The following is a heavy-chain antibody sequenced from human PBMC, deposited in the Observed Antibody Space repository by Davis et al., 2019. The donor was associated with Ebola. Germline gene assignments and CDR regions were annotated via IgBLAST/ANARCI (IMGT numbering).Heavy chain of an antibody. J-gene: IGHJ6*02. V-gene: IGHV3-30*18. CDR2: ISYDGGNK. D-gene: IGHD3-10*01. Sequence: PGGSLRLSCAASGFRFSTYGMNWVRQAPGKGLEWVAAISYDGGNKYYADSVKGRFTISRDTSKNTLYLQMNSLRADDMAVYYCAKLLVPVATYSYYGMDVWGQGTTVTVSS. CDR3: AKLLVPVATYSYYGMDV. CDR1: GFRFSTYG.